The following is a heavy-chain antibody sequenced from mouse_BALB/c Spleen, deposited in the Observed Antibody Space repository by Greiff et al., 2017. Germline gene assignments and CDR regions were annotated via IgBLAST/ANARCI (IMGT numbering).Heavy chain of an antibody. V-gene: IGHV3-2*02. D-gene: IGHD2-4*01. CDR3: ARCLYDYDEGFAY. J-gene: IGHJ3*01. Sequence: EVQLQESGPGLVKPSQSLSLTCTVTGYSITSDYAWNWIRQFPGNKLEWMGYISYSGSTSYNPSLKSRISITRDTSKNQFFLQLNSVTTEDTATYYCARCLYDYDEGFAYWGQGTLVTVSA. CDR2: ISYSGST. CDR1: GYSITSDYA.